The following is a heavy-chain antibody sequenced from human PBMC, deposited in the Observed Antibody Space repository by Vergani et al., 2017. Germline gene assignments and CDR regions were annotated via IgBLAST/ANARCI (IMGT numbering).Heavy chain of an antibody. D-gene: IGHD4-17*01. J-gene: IGHJ6*02. CDR2: SRNKARSYTT. V-gene: IGHV3-72*01. CDR3: AKGAKPGFTVTTTYYGMDV. CDR1: GFTLSDHV. Sequence: EVQLVESGGGLVQPGGSLRLSCAASGFTLSDHVMDWVRQGPGKGLEWVGRSRNKARSYTTEYSASVKGRFTISRDDSRNSLYLQMNSLRAEDMALYYCAKGAKPGFTVTTTYYGMDVWGQGTTVTVSS.